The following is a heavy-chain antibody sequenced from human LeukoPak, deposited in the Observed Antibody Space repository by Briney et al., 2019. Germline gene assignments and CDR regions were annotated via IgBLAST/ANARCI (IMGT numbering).Heavy chain of an antibody. D-gene: IGHD2-2*02. CDR1: GFTFSVYA. V-gene: IGHV3-23*01. CDR2: ISGSSSHT. J-gene: IGHJ4*02. Sequence: GGSLRLSCAASGFTFSVYAMSWVRQAPGKGLEWVSGISGSSSHTKDADFVRGRFTIYRDNSRNTLFFQLNSLTAEDTAVYYCAKEHDYTNAAPEWGFDSWGQGSLVIVSS. CDR3: AKEHDYTNAAPEWGFDS.